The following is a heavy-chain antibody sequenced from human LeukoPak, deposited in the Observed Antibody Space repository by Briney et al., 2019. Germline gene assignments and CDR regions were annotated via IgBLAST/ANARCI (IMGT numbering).Heavy chain of an antibody. J-gene: IGHJ5*02. D-gene: IGHD6-19*01. CDR3: ARGSSGAVAGTSGA. Sequence: EASVKVSCKASGYTFTSYDINWVRQATGQGLEWMGWMNPNSGNTGYAQKFQGRVTMTRNTSISTAYMELSSLRSEDTAVYYCARGSSGAVAGTSGAWGQGTLVTVSP. CDR2: MNPNSGNT. CDR1: GYTFTSYD. V-gene: IGHV1-8*01.